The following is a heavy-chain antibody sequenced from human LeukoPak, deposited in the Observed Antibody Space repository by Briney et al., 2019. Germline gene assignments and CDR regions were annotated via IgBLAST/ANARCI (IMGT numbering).Heavy chain of an antibody. CDR3: AKGEGQQLVPGYFDY. V-gene: IGHV3-30*02. J-gene: IGHJ4*02. Sequence: GGSLRLSCAASGFTFSSYGMHWVRQAPGKGLEWVAFIRYDGSNKYYADSVKGRFTISRDNSKNTPYLQMNSLRAEDTAVYYCAKGEGQQLVPGYFDYWGQGTLVTVSS. D-gene: IGHD6-13*01. CDR1: GFTFSSYG. CDR2: IRYDGSNK.